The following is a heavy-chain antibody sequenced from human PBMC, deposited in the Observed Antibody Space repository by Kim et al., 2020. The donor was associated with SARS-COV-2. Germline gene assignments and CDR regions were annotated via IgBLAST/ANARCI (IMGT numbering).Heavy chain of an antibody. Sequence: GGSLRLSCAASGFTFSSYAMSWVRQAPGKGLEWVSAISGSGGSTYYADSVKGRFTISRDNSKNTLYLQMNSLRAEDTAVYYCAKDLWGNPFTTSLDYWGQGTLVTVSS. J-gene: IGHJ4*02. CDR2: ISGSGGST. CDR1: GFTFSSYA. V-gene: IGHV3-23*01. D-gene: IGHD3-22*01. CDR3: AKDLWGNPFTTSLDY.